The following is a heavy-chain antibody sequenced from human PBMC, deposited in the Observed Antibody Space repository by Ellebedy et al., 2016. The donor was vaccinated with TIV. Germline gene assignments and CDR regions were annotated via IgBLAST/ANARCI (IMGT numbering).Heavy chain of an antibody. J-gene: IGHJ6*03. CDR3: ARKYYYGSGSYWGSYYYYYMDV. CDR2: INHSGST. CDR1: VGSFSGYY. D-gene: IGHD3-10*01. Sequence: SETLSLTXAVSVGSFSGYYWSWIRQPPGKGLEWIGEINHSGSTNYNPSLKSRVTISVDTSKNQFSLKLSSVTAADTAVYYCARKYYYGSGSYWGSYYYYYMDVWGKGTTVTVSS. V-gene: IGHV4-34*01.